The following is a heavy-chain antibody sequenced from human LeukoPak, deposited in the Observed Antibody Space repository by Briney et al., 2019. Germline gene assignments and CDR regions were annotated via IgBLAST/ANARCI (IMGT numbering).Heavy chain of an antibody. CDR3: ARRRSITMVRGVIRDAFDI. J-gene: IGHJ3*02. CDR1: GGSFSGYY. D-gene: IGHD3-10*01. CDR2: INHSGST. Sequence: SETLSLTCAVYGGSFSGYYWSWIRQPPGKGLEWIGEINHSGSTNYNPSLKSRVTISVDTPKNQFSLKLSSVTAADTAVYYCARRRSITMVRGVIRDAFDIWGQGTMVTVSS. V-gene: IGHV4-34*01.